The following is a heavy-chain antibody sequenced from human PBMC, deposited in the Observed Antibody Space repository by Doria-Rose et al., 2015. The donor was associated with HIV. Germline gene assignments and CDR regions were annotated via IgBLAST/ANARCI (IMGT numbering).Heavy chain of an antibody. CDR3: ATGHRDGFNYGGDF. CDR2: FHPQDGET. J-gene: IGHJ4*02. CDR1: GYTLTGLS. Sequence: SGAEVKKPGASVRVSCKVSGYTLTGLSMHWVRQAPGKGLEWLGGFHPQDGETIYTQKFQGRVTMTEDTSTDTAYLELSSLTSEDMAVYYCATGHRDGFNYGGDFWGQGTLVTISS. V-gene: IGHV1-24*01. D-gene: IGHD5-12*01.